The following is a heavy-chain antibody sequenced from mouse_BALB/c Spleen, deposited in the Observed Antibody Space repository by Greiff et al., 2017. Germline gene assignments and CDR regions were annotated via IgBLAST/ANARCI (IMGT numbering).Heavy chain of an antibody. Sequence: EVQLVESGGGLVKPGGSLKLSCAASGFTFSSYAMSWVRQTPEKRLEWVASISSGGSTYYPDSVKGRFTISRDNARNILYLQMSSLRSEDTAMYYCARGRGYPYYYAMDYWGQGTSVTVSS. D-gene: IGHD2-2*01. CDR3: ARGRGYPYYYAMDY. J-gene: IGHJ4*01. CDR1: GFTFSSYA. CDR2: ISSGGST. V-gene: IGHV5-6-5*01.